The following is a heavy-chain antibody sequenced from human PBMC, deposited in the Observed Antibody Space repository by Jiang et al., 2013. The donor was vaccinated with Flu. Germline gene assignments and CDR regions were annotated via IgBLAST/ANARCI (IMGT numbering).Heavy chain of an antibody. CDR1: GGSISSGGYY. Sequence: GSGLVKPSQTLSLTCTVSGGSISSGGYYWSWIRQHPGKGLEWIGYIYYSGSTYYNPSLKSRVTISVDTSKNQFSLKLSSVTAADTAVYYCARSGTGTTGEDAFDIWGQGTMVTVSS. CDR3: ARSGTGTTGEDAFDI. V-gene: IGHV4-31*03. CDR2: IYYSGST. J-gene: IGHJ3*02. D-gene: IGHD1-1*01.